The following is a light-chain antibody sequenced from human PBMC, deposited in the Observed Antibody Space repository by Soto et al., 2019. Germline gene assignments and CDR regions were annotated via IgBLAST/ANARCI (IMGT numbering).Light chain of an antibody. CDR3: QQYYTAIA. CDR1: QSLLRSDGKTY. CDR2: TVS. J-gene: IGKJ5*01. V-gene: IGKV2-24*01. Sequence: DIVMTQTPPSSPVTLGQPASISCRSSQSLLRSDGKTYLSWLHQRPGQPPRLLIYTVSNRFSGVPDRFSGSGSGTDFTLTISSLQAEDVAVYYCQQYYTAIAFGQGTRLEN.